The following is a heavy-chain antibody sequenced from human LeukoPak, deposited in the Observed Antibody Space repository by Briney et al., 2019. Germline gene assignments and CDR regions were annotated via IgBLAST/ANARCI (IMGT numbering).Heavy chain of an antibody. CDR3: AREKLERRFPIDY. D-gene: IGHD1-1*01. Sequence: GVSVKVSCKASGYTFTSYYMHWVRQAPGQGLEWMGIINPSGGSTSYAQRFQGRVTMTRDMSTSTVYMELSSLRSEDTAVYYCAREKLERRFPIDYWGQGTLVTVSS. V-gene: IGHV1-46*01. J-gene: IGHJ4*02. CDR2: INPSGGST. CDR1: GYTFTSYY.